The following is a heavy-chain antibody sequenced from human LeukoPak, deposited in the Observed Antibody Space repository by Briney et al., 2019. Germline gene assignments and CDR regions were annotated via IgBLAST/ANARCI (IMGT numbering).Heavy chain of an antibody. CDR1: GYTFTGYY. Sequence: GASVKVSCKASGYTFTGYYMHWVRQAPGQGLEWMGWINPNSGGTNYAQKFQGRVTMTRDTSISTAYMELSRLRSDDTAVYYCARVGGVGYCSGGSCYVIDYWGQGTLVTVSS. D-gene: IGHD2-15*01. J-gene: IGHJ4*02. V-gene: IGHV1-2*02. CDR3: ARVGGVGYCSGGSCYVIDY. CDR2: INPNSGGT.